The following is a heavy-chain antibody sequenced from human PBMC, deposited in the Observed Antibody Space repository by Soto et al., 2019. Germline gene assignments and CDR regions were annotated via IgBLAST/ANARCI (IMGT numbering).Heavy chain of an antibody. CDR2: ISGSGGST. J-gene: IGHJ4*02. D-gene: IGHD1-7*01. CDR3: ARPPGTTTRAHIHDY. CDR1: GFTFSSYA. V-gene: IGHV3-23*01. Sequence: GGSLRLSCAASGFTFSSYAMSWVRQAPGKGLEWVSAISGSGGSTYYADSVKGRFTISRDNSKNTLYLQMNSLRAEDTAVYYCARPPGTTTRAHIHDYWGQGTLVTVSS.